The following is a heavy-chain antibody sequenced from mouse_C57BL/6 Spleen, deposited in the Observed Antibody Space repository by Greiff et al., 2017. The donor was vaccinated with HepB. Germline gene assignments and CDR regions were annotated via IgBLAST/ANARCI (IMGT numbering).Heavy chain of an antibody. D-gene: IGHD2-5*01. CDR2: ISYDGSN. J-gene: IGHJ4*01. CDR3: APYSNYNYAMDY. Sequence: DVKLQESGPGLVKPSQSLSLTCSVTGYSITSGYYWNWIRQFPGNKLEWMGYISYDGSNNYNPSLKNRISITRDTSKNQFFLKLNSVTTEDTATYYCAPYSNYNYAMDYWGQGTSVTVSS. CDR1: GYSITSGYY. V-gene: IGHV3-6*01.